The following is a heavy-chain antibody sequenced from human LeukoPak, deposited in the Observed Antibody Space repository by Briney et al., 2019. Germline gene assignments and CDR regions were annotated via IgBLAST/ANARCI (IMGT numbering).Heavy chain of an antibody. CDR1: GYSFTSYW. CDR3: ARSSERGYSYGYRVHFDY. CDR2: IYPGDSDT. D-gene: IGHD5-18*01. J-gene: IGHJ4*02. V-gene: IGHV5-51*01. Sequence: GESLKISCKGSGYSFTSYWIGWVRQMPGKGLEWMGIIYPGDSDTRYSPSFQGQVTISADKSISTAYLQWSSLKASDTAMYYCARSSERGYSYGYRVHFDYWGQGTLVTVSS.